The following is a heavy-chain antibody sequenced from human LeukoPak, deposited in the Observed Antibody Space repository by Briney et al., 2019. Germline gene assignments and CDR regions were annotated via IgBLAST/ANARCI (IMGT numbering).Heavy chain of an antibody. CDR1: GGTFSSYA. Sequence: GASVKVSRKASGGTFSSYAISWVRQAPGQGLEWMGGIIPIFGTANYAQKFQGRVTITADESTSTAYMELSSLRSEDTAVYYCARAGSCSGGSCYNPWGQGTLVTVSS. D-gene: IGHD2-15*01. CDR2: IIPIFGTA. V-gene: IGHV1-69*13. J-gene: IGHJ5*02. CDR3: ARAGSCSGGSCYNP.